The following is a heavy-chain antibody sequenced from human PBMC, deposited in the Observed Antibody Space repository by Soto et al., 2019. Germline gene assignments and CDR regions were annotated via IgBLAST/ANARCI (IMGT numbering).Heavy chain of an antibody. J-gene: IGHJ4*02. CDR1: FRSYG. CDR2: ISGSAATT. CDR3: ARDRSYYDSSGSYSPPY. Sequence: FRSYGISRCCPAHEKGQEWVSAISGSAATTHFADSVKGRFTISRDNSKNTLYLQMNSLRAEDTAVYYCARDRSYYDSSGSYSPPYWGQGTLVTVSS. V-gene: IGHV3-23*01. D-gene: IGHD3-22*01.